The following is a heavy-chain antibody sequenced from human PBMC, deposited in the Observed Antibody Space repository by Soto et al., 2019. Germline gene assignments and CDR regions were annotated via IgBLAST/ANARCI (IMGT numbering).Heavy chain of an antibody. D-gene: IGHD2-2*01. CDR3: ARYCRSTSCYDY. V-gene: IGHV3-30*03. J-gene: IGHJ4*02. CDR2: ISYDGRDK. CDR1: GFSFSNYA. Sequence: GGSLRLSCAASGFSFSNYAMHWVRQAPGKGLEWAAVISYDGRDKYYEDSVKGRYTISRDKSKNTLFLQMNSLRAEDTAVYYCARYCRSTSCYDYWGQGTLVTVSS.